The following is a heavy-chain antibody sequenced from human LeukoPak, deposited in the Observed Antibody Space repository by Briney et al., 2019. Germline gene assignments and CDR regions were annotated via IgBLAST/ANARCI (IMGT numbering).Heavy chain of an antibody. CDR3: VRHQLSTMPGEGPTFFDY. CDR1: GGSISSTLYY. V-gene: IGHV4-39*01. CDR2: IYYSGNT. J-gene: IGHJ4*02. Sequence: SETLSLTCTVSGGSISSTLYYWGWIRQPPGKGLEWIASIYYSGNTHYNPSLKSRVTISVDTSKNQFSLRLTSVPAADTAIYYCVRHQLSTMPGEGPTFFDYWGQGTLVTVSS. D-gene: IGHD3-10*01.